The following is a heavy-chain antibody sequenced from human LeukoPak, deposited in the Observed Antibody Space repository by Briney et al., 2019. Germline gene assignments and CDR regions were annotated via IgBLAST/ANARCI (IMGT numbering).Heavy chain of an antibody. CDR3: ARGNSPVLRFLEWLPYQDWFDY. Sequence: ASGKVSCNASGYTFTIYRISWELQPPGQGLGGRVGISAYNGNTNYAQKVQGRVTMTTDTSRSTAYMELRSLRSDDTAVYYCARGNSPVLRFLEWLPYQDWFDYWGQGTLVTVSS. V-gene: IGHV1-18*01. CDR2: ISAYNGNT. D-gene: IGHD3-3*01. CDR1: GYTFTIYR. J-gene: IGHJ5*01.